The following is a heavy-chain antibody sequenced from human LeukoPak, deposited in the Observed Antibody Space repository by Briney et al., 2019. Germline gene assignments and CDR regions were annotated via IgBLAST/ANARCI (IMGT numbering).Heavy chain of an antibody. V-gene: IGHV4-30-4*01. CDR1: GGSISSGDYS. Sequence: PSETLSLTCTVSGGSISSGDYSWSWIRQPPGKGLEWIGYIYYSGSTYYNPSLKSRVTISVDTSKNQFSLKLSSVTAADTAVYYCARVCYYDSSGSYYFDYWGQGTLVTVSS. J-gene: IGHJ4*02. CDR2: IYYSGST. CDR3: ARVCYYDSSGSYYFDY. D-gene: IGHD3-22*01.